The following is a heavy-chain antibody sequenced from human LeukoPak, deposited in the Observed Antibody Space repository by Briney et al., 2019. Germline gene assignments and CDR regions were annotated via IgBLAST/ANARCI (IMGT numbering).Heavy chain of an antibody. Sequence: GGSLRLSCAASGFTFSSYAMSWVRQAPGKGLEWVSGVSGGGDSTYYADSVKGRFTISRDNSKNTLYLQMNSLRAEDTAVYYCAKTLTMILVLRGGFDYWGQGALVTVSS. J-gene: IGHJ4*02. D-gene: IGHD3-22*01. CDR2: VSGGGDST. CDR1: GFTFSSYA. CDR3: AKTLTMILVLRGGFDY. V-gene: IGHV3-23*01.